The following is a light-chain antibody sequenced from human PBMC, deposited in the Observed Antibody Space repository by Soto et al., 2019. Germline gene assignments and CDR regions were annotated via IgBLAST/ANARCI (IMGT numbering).Light chain of an antibody. J-gene: IGKJ2*01. CDR1: QSVTSN. V-gene: IGKV3-15*01. CDR2: GAT. Sequence: ELVMTQSPDTLSVSPGERATLSCRASQSVTSNLAWYQQKPGQAPRLLIYGATTRATGIPARFSGSGSGTEFTLTISSLQSEDFAVYYCQQYNSWPPFTFGQGTKLEIK. CDR3: QQYNSWPPFT.